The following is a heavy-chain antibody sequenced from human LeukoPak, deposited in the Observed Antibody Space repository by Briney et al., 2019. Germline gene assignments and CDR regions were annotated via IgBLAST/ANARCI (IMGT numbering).Heavy chain of an antibody. V-gene: IGHV4-59*12. Sequence: SETLSLTCTVSGGSISSYYWSWIRQPPGKGLEWIAYLFYSGSTDYNPSLESRVTISVDTSKNQFSLKLRSVTAADRAVYYCATVAVIRGVTYFDYWGQGTLVTVSS. CDR1: GGSISSYY. CDR2: LFYSGST. D-gene: IGHD3-10*01. J-gene: IGHJ4*02. CDR3: ATVAVIRGVTYFDY.